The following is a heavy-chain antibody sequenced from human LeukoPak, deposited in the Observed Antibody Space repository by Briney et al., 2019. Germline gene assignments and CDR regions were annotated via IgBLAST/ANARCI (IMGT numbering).Heavy chain of an antibody. D-gene: IGHD3-16*02. CDR3: ARHPPKFNWGSYRHDAFDI. CDR2: INPNSGGT. V-gene: IGHV1-2*02. J-gene: IGHJ3*02. Sequence: ASVRVSCKASGYTFTGYFIHWVRQAPGQGLEWMGWINPNSGGTNYAQKFQGRVTMTRNTSISTAYMELSSLRSEDTAVYYCARHPPKFNWGSYRHDAFDIWGQGTMVTVSS. CDR1: GYTFTGYF.